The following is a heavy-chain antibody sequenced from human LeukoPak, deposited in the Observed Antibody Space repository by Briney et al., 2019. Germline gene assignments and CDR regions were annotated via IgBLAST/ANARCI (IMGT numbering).Heavy chain of an antibody. D-gene: IGHD2-2*01. CDR3: AVGAAGCSSTSCYHY. CDR2: IDPSDSYT. CDR1: GSIFTSYW. Sequence: GASLLICCEGAGSIFTSYWISLGRQLPGKVLEWMGRIDPSDSYTNYSPSFQGHVTISADKSISTAYLQWSSLKASDTAMYYCAVGAAGCSSTSCYHYWGQGTLVTVSS. V-gene: IGHV5-10-1*01. J-gene: IGHJ4*02.